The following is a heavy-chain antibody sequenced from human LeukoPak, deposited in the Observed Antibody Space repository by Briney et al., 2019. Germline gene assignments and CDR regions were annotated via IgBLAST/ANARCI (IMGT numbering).Heavy chain of an antibody. CDR2: IIDSGDIT. D-gene: IGHD3-16*01. CDR1: GFTFSSYA. Sequence: GGSLRLSCAASGFTFSSYAMSWVRQAPGKGLEWVAGIIDSGDITYYANSVKGRFTISRDNSKNTLYLQMNSLRAEDTAVYYCAKLGGQEVYHYYVRVWGKGPTVAVSS. V-gene: IGHV3-23*01. CDR3: AKLGGQEVYHYYVRV. J-gene: IGHJ6*03.